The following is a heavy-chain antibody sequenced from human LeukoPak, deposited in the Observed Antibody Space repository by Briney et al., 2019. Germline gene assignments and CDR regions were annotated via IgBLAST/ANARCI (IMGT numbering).Heavy chain of an antibody. CDR3: ARDHKGGVFDP. V-gene: IGHV1-69*04. Sequence: GASVKVSCKASGGTFSSYAISWERQAPGQGLEWMGRIIPIFGIANYAQKFQGRVTITADKSTSTAYMELSSLRSEDTAVYYCARDHKGGVFDPWGQGTLVTVSS. CDR1: GGTFSSYA. J-gene: IGHJ5*02. D-gene: IGHD3-16*01. CDR2: IIPIFGIA.